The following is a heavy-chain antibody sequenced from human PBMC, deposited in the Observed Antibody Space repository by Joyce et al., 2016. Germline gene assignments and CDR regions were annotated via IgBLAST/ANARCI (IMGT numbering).Heavy chain of an antibody. CDR1: GLTFTDYS. CDR3: AKGSAVLLYDFDV. V-gene: IGHV3-21*06. D-gene: IGHD2-2*02. Sequence: EVQLVESGGGLGKPGGSLRLSCAASGLTFTDYSMNWVRQAPGKVLEWVSSMTSTGSSTHYADSVKGRFTISRDNAKNSLYLQMDSLRTDDTAVYYCAKGSAVLLYDFDVWGQGALVTVSS. CDR2: MTSTGSST. J-gene: IGHJ4*02.